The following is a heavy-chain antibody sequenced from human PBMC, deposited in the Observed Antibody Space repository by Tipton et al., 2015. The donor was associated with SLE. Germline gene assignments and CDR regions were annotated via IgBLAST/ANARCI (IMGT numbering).Heavy chain of an antibody. D-gene: IGHD5/OR15-5a*01. CDR3: ARRRGVNGPFDY. CDR2: VYYTGNT. Sequence: TLSLTCIVSGDSISSSSYYWGWIRQPPGKGLEWVGTVYYTGNTFYNPSLKSRVTISVDTSKNQFSMRLSSVTAADTAQYYCARRRGVNGPFDYWGQGTLVAVSS. J-gene: IGHJ4*02. CDR1: GDSISSSSYY. V-gene: IGHV4-39*07.